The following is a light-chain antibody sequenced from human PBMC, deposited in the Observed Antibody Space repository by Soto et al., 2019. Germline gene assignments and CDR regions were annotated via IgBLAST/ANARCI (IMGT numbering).Light chain of an antibody. J-gene: IGKJ1*01. Sequence: DIQMTQSPSSLSASVGDRVTITCRTSQSINIYLNWYQQKVGEPPRLLIFGASNLQSGVPSRFSGSGVGTHFTLTISSLQAEDFATFYCQRYASAPSTFGQGSKV. CDR3: QRYASAPST. V-gene: IGKV1-39*01. CDR1: QSINIY. CDR2: GAS.